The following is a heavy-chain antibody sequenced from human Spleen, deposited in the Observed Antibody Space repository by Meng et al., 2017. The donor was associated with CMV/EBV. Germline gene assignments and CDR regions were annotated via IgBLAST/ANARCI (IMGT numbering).Heavy chain of an antibody. V-gene: IGHV3-30*02. D-gene: IGHD3-9*01. Sequence: GESLKISCAASGFTFSSYSMNWVRQAPGKGLEWVAFIRFDGSNKYYADSVKGRFTISRDNSKNTLYLQMDSLRAEDTAVYYCAKDHLTGDSNYYGMDVWGQGTTVTVSS. CDR3: AKDHLTGDSNYYGMDV. J-gene: IGHJ6*02. CDR1: GFTFSSYS. CDR2: IRFDGSNK.